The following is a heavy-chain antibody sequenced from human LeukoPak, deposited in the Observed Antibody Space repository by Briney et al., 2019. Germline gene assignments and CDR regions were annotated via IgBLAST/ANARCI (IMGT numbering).Heavy chain of an antibody. CDR2: FSGYNGDT. D-gene: IGHD6-19*01. CDR3: ARDPSNTSGWKTWFDT. CDR1: GFIFTKYG. J-gene: IGHJ5*02. V-gene: IGHV1-18*01. Sequence: ASVKVSCKASGFIFTKYGISWVRQAPGQGLEWVGWFSGYNGDTNYAQKLQGRVTMTTDTSTTTAYMELRSLRSDDTAFYCARDPSNTSGWKTWFDTWGQGTLVTVSS.